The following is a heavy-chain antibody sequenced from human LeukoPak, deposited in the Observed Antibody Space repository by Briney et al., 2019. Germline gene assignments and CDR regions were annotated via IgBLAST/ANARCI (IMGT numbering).Heavy chain of an antibody. D-gene: IGHD3-22*01. CDR2: INHSGST. V-gene: IGHV4-34*01. Sequence: SETLSLTCAVYGGSFSGYYWSWIRQPPGKGLEWIGEINHSGSTNYNPSLKSRVTISVDTSKNQFSLKLSSVTAADTAVYYCARPSNTYYYDSSGRGAFDIWGQGTMVTVSS. CDR1: GGSFSGYY. J-gene: IGHJ3*02. CDR3: ARPSNTYYYDSSGRGAFDI.